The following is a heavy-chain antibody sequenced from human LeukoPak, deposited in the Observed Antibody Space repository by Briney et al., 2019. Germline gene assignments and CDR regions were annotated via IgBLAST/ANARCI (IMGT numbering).Heavy chain of an antibody. J-gene: IGHJ4*02. Sequence: SETLSLTCTVSGGSISSYYWSWIRQPPGKGPEWIGYIYYSGSTNYNPSLKSRVTISVDTSKNQISLKLSSVTAADTAVYYCARGGSGTYLSHLRFDCWGQGTLVTVSS. D-gene: IGHD3-10*01. V-gene: IGHV4-59*01. CDR2: IYYSGST. CDR3: ARGGSGTYLSHLRFDC. CDR1: GGSISSYY.